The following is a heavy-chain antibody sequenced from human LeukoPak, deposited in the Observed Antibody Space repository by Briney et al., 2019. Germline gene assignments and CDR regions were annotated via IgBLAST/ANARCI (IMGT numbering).Heavy chain of an antibody. CDR1: GASISRYY. CDR3: AREGTTWYEFDY. D-gene: IGHD6-13*01. Sequence: PSETLSLTCPVSGASISRYYWSFIRQPAGKGLEWIGRIDSSGSTNYNPSLKSRLTMSVATSKNQFSLKLTSVTAADTAVYYCAREGTTWYEFDYWGQGTLVTVSS. CDR2: IDSSGST. J-gene: IGHJ4*02. V-gene: IGHV4-4*07.